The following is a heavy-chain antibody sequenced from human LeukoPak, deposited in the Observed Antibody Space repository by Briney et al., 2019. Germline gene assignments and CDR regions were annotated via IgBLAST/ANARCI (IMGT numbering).Heavy chain of an antibody. CDR1: GFTFSSYA. Sequence: PGGSLRLSCAASGFTFSSYAMSWVRQAPGKGLEWVSAISGSGGSTYYADSVKGRFTISRDNSKNTLYLQMNSLRAEDTAVYYCAESGTGYSSGWLDYWGQGTLVTVSS. D-gene: IGHD6-19*01. CDR2: ISGSGGST. J-gene: IGHJ4*02. V-gene: IGHV3-23*01. CDR3: AESGTGYSSGWLDY.